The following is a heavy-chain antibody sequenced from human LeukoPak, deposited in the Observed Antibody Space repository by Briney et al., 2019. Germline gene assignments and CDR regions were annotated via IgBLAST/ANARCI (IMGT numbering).Heavy chain of an antibody. Sequence: PGGSLRLSCAASGFTSSDHYMDWVRQAPGKGLEWVGRSRNKANSYTTEYAASVKGRFTISRDESESSLYLQMTSLKTEDTAVYYGARVRGNFPDFWGQGTLVTVSS. CDR1: GFTSSDHY. J-gene: IGHJ4*02. CDR2: SRNKANSYTT. CDR3: ARVRGNFPDF. V-gene: IGHV3-72*01. D-gene: IGHD1-7*01.